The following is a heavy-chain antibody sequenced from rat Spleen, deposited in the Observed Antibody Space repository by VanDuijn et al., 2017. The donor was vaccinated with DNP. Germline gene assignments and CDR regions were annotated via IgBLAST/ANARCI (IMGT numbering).Heavy chain of an antibody. V-gene: IGHV3-1*01. J-gene: IGHJ2*01. CDR3: ARWTRYFDY. Sequence: EVQLQESGSGLVKPSQSLSLTCSVTGYSITSNYWGWIRKFPGNKMEYVGHISYSGSTNYNPSLKSRISITRDTSKNLFFLHLNSVTTEDTATYYCARWTRYFDYWGQGFMVTVSS. D-gene: IGHD1-7*01. CDR2: ISYSGST. CDR1: GYSITSNY.